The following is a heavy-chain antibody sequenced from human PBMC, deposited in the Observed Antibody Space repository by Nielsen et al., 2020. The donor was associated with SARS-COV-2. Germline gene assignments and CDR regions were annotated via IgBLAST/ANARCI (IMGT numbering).Heavy chain of an antibody. Sequence: GESLKISCAASGFTFSSYGMHWVRQAPGKGLEWVAVISYDGSNKYYADSVKGRFTISRDNSKNTLYLQMNSLRAEDTAVYYCAKDLEYQLLYPDAFDIWGQGTMVTVSS. V-gene: IGHV3-30*18. CDR3: AKDLEYQLLYPDAFDI. J-gene: IGHJ3*02. CDR1: GFTFSSYG. CDR2: ISYDGSNK. D-gene: IGHD2-2*01.